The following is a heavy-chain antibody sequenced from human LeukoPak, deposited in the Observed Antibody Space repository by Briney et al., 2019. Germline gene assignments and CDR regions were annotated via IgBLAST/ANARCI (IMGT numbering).Heavy chain of an antibody. CDR1: GFSFTSSW. CDR3: VRDLSPVSDRNVCYDALDI. V-gene: IGHV3-7*01. CDR2: IAGDESQK. J-gene: IGHJ3*02. D-gene: IGHD1-1*01. Sequence: GGSLRLSFVASGFSFTSSWMTWVRQAPGKGLEWVANIAGDESQKRYMDSVKGRFTISRDNAKNSLYLQLNSLRAEDTAIYYCVRDLSPVSDRNVCYDALDIWGQGTMVTVSS.